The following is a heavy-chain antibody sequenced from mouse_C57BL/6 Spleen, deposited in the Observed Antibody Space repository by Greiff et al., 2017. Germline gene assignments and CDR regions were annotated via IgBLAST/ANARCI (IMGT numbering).Heavy chain of an antibody. J-gene: IGHJ1*03. CDR1: GYTFTDYE. V-gene: IGHV1-15*01. CDR2: IDPETGGT. Sequence: VQLQQSGAELVRPGASVTLSCKASGYTFTDYEMHWVKQTPVHGLEWIGAIDPETGGTAYNQKFKGKAILTADKSSSTAYMELRSLTSEDSAVYYCTRGSLLRYFDVWGTGTTVTVSS. CDR3: TRGSLLRYFDV. D-gene: IGHD1-1*01.